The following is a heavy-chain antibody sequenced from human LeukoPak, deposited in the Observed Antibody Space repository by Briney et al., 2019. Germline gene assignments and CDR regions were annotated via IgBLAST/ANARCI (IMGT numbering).Heavy chain of an antibody. Sequence: SETLSLTCNVSGASVSSGSYYWSWIRQPPGKGLEWIGYIYYSGSTNYNPSLKSRVTISVDTSKNQFSLKLSSVTAADTAVYYCARGLGVPTDFWSGYYTGYYYYYGMDVWGQGTTVTVSS. CDR3: ARGLGVPTDFWSGYYTGYYYYYGMDV. CDR2: IYYSGST. J-gene: IGHJ6*02. D-gene: IGHD3-3*01. CDR1: GASVSSGSYY. V-gene: IGHV4-61*01.